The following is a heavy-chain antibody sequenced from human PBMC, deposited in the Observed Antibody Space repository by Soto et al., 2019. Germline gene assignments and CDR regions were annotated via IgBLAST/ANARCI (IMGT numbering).Heavy chain of an antibody. Sequence: PSETLSLTCTVSGGSISSYCWSWIRQPPGKGLEWIGYIYYSGSTNYNPSLKSRVTISVDTSKNQFSLKLSSVTAADTAVYYCASILYSSGWYYFDYWGQGTLVTVSS. J-gene: IGHJ4*02. CDR2: IYYSGST. D-gene: IGHD6-19*01. CDR3: ASILYSSGWYYFDY. V-gene: IGHV4-59*08. CDR1: GGSISSYC.